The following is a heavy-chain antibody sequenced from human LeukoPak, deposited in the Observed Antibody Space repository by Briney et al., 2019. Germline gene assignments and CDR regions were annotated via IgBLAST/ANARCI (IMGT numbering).Heavy chain of an antibody. D-gene: IGHD6-19*01. CDR3: AKRYTSGSYYFDY. CDR2: ITDSGAGT. V-gene: IGHV3-23*01. J-gene: IGHJ4*02. CDR1: GFTFSTHA. Sequence: GGSLRLSCAASGFTFSTHAMSWARQAPGKGLEWVSAITDSGAGTFYADSVKGRFTISRDNSKNTLYLQMNSLRAEDTAVYFCAKRYTSGSYYFDYWGQGTLVTVSS.